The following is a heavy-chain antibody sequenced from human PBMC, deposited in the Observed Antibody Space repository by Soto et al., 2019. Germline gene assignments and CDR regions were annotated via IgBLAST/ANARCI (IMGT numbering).Heavy chain of an antibody. V-gene: IGHV4-4*02. CDR2: IHLDGST. CDR1: GESISTSRW. D-gene: IGHD2-8*01. J-gene: IGHJ3*02. Sequence: SETLSLPCALFGESISTSRWWSWVRQPPGKRLELIGEIHLDGSTKYTPSFESRVTMSVDKSKNQFSLTMTSVTAADTAVYYCASRILYPLRGTFDIWGQGTMVTVSS. CDR3: ASRILYPLRGTFDI.